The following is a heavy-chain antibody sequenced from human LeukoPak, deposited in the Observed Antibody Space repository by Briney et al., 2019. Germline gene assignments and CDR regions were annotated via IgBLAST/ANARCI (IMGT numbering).Heavy chain of an antibody. CDR2: ISGDGATK. CDR3: ARVRNYDFWSGYDS. CDR1: GFTFDVYA. V-gene: IGHV3-43*02. J-gene: IGHJ4*02. D-gene: IGHD3-3*01. Sequence: PGGTVRLFCGFYGFTFDVYAMQGARHAPGKGLEWGSLISGDGATKYCADSVEGRFNISGDNNKNSLYLQMNSLRTEDMAVYYCARVRNYDFWSGYDSWGQGTLVTVSS.